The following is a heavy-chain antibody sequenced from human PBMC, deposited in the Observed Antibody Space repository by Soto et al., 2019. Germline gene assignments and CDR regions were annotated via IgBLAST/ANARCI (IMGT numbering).Heavy chain of an antibody. J-gene: IGHJ5*02. Sequence: RVSCAASGCTFRSYAMSWFRQAPGKGLEWGSAISGSGGSTYYADSVKGRCTISRDNSKNTLYLQMNTLRAEYTAVYYCAKGRAILFWFDPWRQGTLVTV. CDR3: AKGRAILFWFDP. CDR2: ISGSGGST. V-gene: IGHV3-23*01. CDR1: GCTFRSYA.